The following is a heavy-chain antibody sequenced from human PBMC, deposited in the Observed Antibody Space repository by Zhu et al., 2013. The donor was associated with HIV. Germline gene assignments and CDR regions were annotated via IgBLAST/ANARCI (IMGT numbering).Heavy chain of an antibody. CDR3: ARSIAAASNWFDP. CDR1: GYTFISYD. Sequence: QVQLVQSGAEVKKPGASVKVSCKASGYTFISYDINWVRQATGQGLEWMGGIIPIFGTANYAQKFQGRVTITADESTSTAYMELSSLRSEDTAVYYCARSIAAASNWFDPGAREPWSPSPQ. V-gene: IGHV1-69*01. D-gene: IGHD6-13*01. J-gene: IGHJ5*02. CDR2: IIPIFGTA.